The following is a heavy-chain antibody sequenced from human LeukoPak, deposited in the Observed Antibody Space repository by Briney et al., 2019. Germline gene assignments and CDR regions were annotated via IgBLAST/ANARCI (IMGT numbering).Heavy chain of an antibody. CDR1: GFTFSNYA. J-gene: IGHJ5*02. CDR2: ISGSGGTT. V-gene: IGHV3-23*01. D-gene: IGHD3-3*01. Sequence: GGSLRLSCAASGFTFSNYAMNWVRQAPGKGLEWVSGISGSGGTTFYADSVKGRFTISRDNAKNTLYLQMNSLRAEDTAVYYCARVIPRFLEWLLYPWGQGTLVTVSS. CDR3: ARVIPRFLEWLLYP.